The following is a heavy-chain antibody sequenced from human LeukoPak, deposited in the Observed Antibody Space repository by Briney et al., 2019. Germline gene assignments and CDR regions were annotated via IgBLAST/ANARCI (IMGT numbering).Heavy chain of an antibody. V-gene: IGHV4-38-2*01. CDR1: GYSISSGYY. D-gene: IGHD5-18*01. J-gene: IGHJ2*01. Sequence: PSETLSLTCAVSGYSISSGYYWGWIRQPPGKGPEWIGSIYHSGSTYYNPSLKSRVTISVDTSKNQFSLKLSSVTAADTAVYYCARPETPSVDTAMVHWYFDLWGRGTLVTVSS. CDR2: IYHSGST. CDR3: ARPETPSVDTAMVHWYFDL.